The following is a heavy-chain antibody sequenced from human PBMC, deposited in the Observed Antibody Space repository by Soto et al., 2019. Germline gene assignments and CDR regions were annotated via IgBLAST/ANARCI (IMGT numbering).Heavy chain of an antibody. D-gene: IGHD2-15*01. CDR1: GGSISSGGYY. CDR2: IYYSGST. CDR3: ARDVYCSGATCSNFDY. J-gene: IGHJ4*02. V-gene: IGHV4-31*03. Sequence: QVQLQESGPGLVKPSQTLSLTCTVSGGSISSGGYYWSWIRQHPGKGLEWIGYIYYSGSTYYNPSHKSRLTISVDTSKNQFSLKLSSVTAADTAVYYCARDVYCSGATCSNFDYWGQGTLVTVSS.